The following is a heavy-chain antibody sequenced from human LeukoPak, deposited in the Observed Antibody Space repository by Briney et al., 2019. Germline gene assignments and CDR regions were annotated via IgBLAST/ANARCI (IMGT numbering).Heavy chain of an antibody. CDR2: MNPNSGNT. V-gene: IGHV1-8*03. D-gene: IGHD1-26*01. CDR1: GYTFTSYD. J-gene: IGHJ6*03. CDR3: ARAARKIVGATRRGRNYYYYMDV. Sequence: ASVKVSCKASGYTFTSYDINWVRQATGQGLEWMGWMNPNSGNTGYAQKFQGRVTITRNTSISTAYMELSSLRSEDTAVYYCARAARKIVGATRRGRNYYYYMDVWGKGTTVTVSS.